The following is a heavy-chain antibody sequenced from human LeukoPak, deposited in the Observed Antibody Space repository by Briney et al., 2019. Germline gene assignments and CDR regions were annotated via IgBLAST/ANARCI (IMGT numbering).Heavy chain of an antibody. J-gene: IGHJ4*02. D-gene: IGHD2-8*01. V-gene: IGHV4-39*07. CDR1: GGSISSSSYY. Sequence: SETLSLTCTVSGGSISSSSYYWGWIRQPPGKGLEWIGSIYYSGSTYYNPSLKSRVTISVDTSKNQFSLKLSSVTAADTAVYYCARVMSRSYYFDYWGQGTLVTVSS. CDR2: IYYSGST. CDR3: ARVMSRSYYFDY.